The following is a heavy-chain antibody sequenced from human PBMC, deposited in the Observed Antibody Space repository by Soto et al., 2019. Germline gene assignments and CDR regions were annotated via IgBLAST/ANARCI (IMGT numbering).Heavy chain of an antibody. CDR1: GGSISSYY. Sequence: LSLTCTVSGGSISSYYWSWIRQPPGKGLEWIGYIYYSGSTNYNPSLKSRVTISVDTSKNQFSLKLSSVTAADTAVYYCARGSKSNFEGPIGWCQGSLVSVSS. CDR2: IYYSGST. J-gene: IGHJ4*02. CDR3: ARGSKSNFEGPIG. D-gene: IGHD4-4*01. V-gene: IGHV4-59*01.